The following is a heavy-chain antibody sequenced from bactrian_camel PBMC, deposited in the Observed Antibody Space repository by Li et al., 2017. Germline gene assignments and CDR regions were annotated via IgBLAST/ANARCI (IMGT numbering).Heavy chain of an antibody. CDR1: GFTFSAYD. J-gene: IGHJ4*01. V-gene: IGHV3S40*01. Sequence: QLVESGGGLVQPGGSLRLSCAASGFTFSAYDVNWVRQAPGKGLEWVSTINIGGSTYYADSVKGRFTISRDNAKNTVYLQLNSLKTEDRGMYYCVPWAKSGYSDYSFRGQGTQVTVS. D-gene: IGHD4*01. CDR3: VPWAKSGYSDYSF. CDR2: INIGGST.